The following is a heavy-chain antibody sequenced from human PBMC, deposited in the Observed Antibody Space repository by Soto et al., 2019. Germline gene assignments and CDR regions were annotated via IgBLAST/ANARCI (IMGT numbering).Heavy chain of an antibody. V-gene: IGHV4-39*07. CDR1: SAPVSSTTYT. Sequence: PSETLSLTCTVSSAPVSSTTYTWGWIRQPPGKGLEWIASIYYSGRTYYNPSLNSRVTISVDRSKNQFSLKLSSVAAADTAVYYCARGNVVAIDYWGQGTLVTVSS. D-gene: IGHD2-21*01. CDR3: ARGNVVAIDY. J-gene: IGHJ4*02. CDR2: IYYSGRT.